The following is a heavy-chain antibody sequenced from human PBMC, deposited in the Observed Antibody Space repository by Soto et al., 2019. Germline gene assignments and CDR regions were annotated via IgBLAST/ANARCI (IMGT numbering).Heavy chain of an antibody. CDR2: ISWDGDTL. Sequence: VQLVESGGVVVQPGGSLRLSCAASGFSFEDYMMHWVRQVPGKGLEWVSLISWDGDTLFYAASVEGRFTISRHNSENSLFLQMNGLTTADSALYYCAKGGRDGSLDNWGQGTLVTVSA. V-gene: IGHV3-43*01. J-gene: IGHJ4*02. CDR1: GFSFEDYM. CDR3: AKGGRDGSLDN.